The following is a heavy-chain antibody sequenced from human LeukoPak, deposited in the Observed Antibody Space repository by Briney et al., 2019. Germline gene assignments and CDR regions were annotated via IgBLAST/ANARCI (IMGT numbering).Heavy chain of an antibody. Sequence: PSETLSLTCTVSGGSISSGDYYWSWIRQHPGKGLEWIGYIYDSGDTYYNPSLRSRVSISVGTSKNQFSLKLSSVTAADTAMYYCARDYGNNWFDPWGQGTLVTVSA. CDR3: ARDYGNNWFDP. V-gene: IGHV4-31*03. D-gene: IGHD4-17*01. CDR2: IYDSGDT. J-gene: IGHJ5*02. CDR1: GGSISSGDYY.